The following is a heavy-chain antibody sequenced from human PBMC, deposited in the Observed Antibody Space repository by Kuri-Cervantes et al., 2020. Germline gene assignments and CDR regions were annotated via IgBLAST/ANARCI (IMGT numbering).Heavy chain of an antibody. V-gene: IGHV1-18*01. Sequence: ASVKVSCKASGGTFSSYAISWVRQAPGQGLEWMGWISAYNGDTNYAQELQGRVTMTTDTSTSTAYMELRSLRSDDTAVYYCARDLDSSGYLDYWGQGTLVTVSS. J-gene: IGHJ4*02. CDR1: GGTFSSYA. CDR2: ISAYNGDT. CDR3: ARDLDSSGYLDY. D-gene: IGHD3-22*01.